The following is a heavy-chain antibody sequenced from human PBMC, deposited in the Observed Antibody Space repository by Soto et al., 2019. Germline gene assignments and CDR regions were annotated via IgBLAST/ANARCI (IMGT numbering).Heavy chain of an antibody. Sequence: EVQLVESGGGLVKPGGSLRLSCAASGFTFSSYSMNWVRQAPGKGLEWVSSISSSSSYIYYADSVKGRFTISRDNAKNSLYLQMNSLRAEDTAVYYCARDGTLNCSGGNCYSSRYYYGMDVWGQGTTVTVSS. CDR3: ARDGTLNCSGGNCYSSRYYYGMDV. D-gene: IGHD2-15*01. V-gene: IGHV3-21*01. CDR2: ISSSSSYI. CDR1: GFTFSSYS. J-gene: IGHJ6*02.